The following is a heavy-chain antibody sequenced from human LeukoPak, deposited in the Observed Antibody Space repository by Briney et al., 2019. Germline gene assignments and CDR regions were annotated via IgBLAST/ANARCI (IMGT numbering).Heavy chain of an antibody. CDR2: ITGSGGST. V-gene: IGHV3-23*01. CDR3: AKVPWSSNWKAFDI. CDR1: GFTFSSYA. Sequence: VGSLRLSCAASGFTFSSYAMSWVRPAPGKGLEWVSVITGSGGSTYYADSVKGRFTISRDNSKNTLYLQMNSLRAEDTAVYYCAKVPWSSNWKAFDIWGQGTMVTVSS. D-gene: IGHD1-20*01. J-gene: IGHJ3*02.